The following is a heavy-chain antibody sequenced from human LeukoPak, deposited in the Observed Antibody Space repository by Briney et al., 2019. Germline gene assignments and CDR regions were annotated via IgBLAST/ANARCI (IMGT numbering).Heavy chain of an antibody. Sequence: GGSLRLSCAASGFTFSSYTMNWVRQAPGKGLEWVSSISSSSSYISYADSVKGRFTISRDNAQNSLYLQMNSLRAEDTALYYCAREGHCSSTACSFDPWGQGTLVTVSS. CDR2: ISSSSSYI. V-gene: IGHV3-21*01. CDR1: GFTFSSYT. J-gene: IGHJ5*02. CDR3: AREGHCSSTACSFDP. D-gene: IGHD2-2*01.